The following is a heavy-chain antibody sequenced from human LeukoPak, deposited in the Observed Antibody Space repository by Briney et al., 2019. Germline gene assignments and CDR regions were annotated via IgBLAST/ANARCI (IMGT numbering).Heavy chain of an antibody. D-gene: IGHD4-17*01. Sequence: GGSLRLSCAASGFTLSDYYMSWFRLAPGKGLEWVSYSSSSGSTIYYADSVKGRFTISRDNAKNTLYLQMDSLRAEDTAVYFCARGVHYGSDYWGQGTLVTVSS. CDR2: SSSSGSTI. J-gene: IGHJ4*02. V-gene: IGHV3-11*04. CDR3: ARGVHYGSDY. CDR1: GFTLSDYY.